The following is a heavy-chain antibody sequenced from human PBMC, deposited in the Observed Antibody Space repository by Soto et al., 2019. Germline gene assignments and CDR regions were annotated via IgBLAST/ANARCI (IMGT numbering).Heavy chain of an antibody. CDR1: GGTFSSYA. CDR2: IIPIFGTA. Sequence: SVKVSCKASGGTFSSYAISWVRQAPGQGLEWMGGIIPIFGTANYAQKFQGRVTITADESTSTAYMELSSLRSEDTVVYYCASGISHSSSWYGGDGGLFDYWGQGTLVTVSS. V-gene: IGHV1-69*13. CDR3: ASGISHSSSWYGGDGGLFDY. J-gene: IGHJ4*02. D-gene: IGHD6-13*01.